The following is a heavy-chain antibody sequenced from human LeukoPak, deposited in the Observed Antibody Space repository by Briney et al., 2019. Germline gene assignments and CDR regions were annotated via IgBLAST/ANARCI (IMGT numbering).Heavy chain of an antibody. J-gene: IGHJ4*02. V-gene: IGHV3-30-3*01. D-gene: IGHD6-6*01. Sequence: GGSLRLSCAASGFTFSSYAMHWVRQAPGKGLEWVAVISYDGSNKYYADSVKGRFTISRDYSKNTLSLQMNSLRAEDTAVYYCARDRYSSSSSDLDYWGQGTLVTVSS. CDR1: GFTFSSYA. CDR2: ISYDGSNK. CDR3: ARDRYSSSSSDLDY.